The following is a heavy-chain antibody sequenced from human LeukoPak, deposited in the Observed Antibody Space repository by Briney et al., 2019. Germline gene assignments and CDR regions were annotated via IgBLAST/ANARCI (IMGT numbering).Heavy chain of an antibody. V-gene: IGHV4-34*01. CDR3: VRGAAGLLDI. CDR1: GGSFSGYY. J-gene: IGHJ3*02. D-gene: IGHD6-13*01. Sequence: SETLSLTCAVYGGSFSGYYWSWIRQPPGKGLEWIGEINHSGSTNYNPSLKSRVTISVDTSKNQFSLKLNSVTAADTAVYYCVRGAAGLLDIWGQGTMVTVSS. CDR2: INHSGST.